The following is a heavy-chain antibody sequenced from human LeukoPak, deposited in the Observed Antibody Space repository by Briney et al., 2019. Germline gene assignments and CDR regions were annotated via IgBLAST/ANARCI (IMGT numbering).Heavy chain of an antibody. V-gene: IGHV3-74*01. D-gene: IGHD3-3*01. CDR2: INSDGSTT. CDR3: ARDWNGYCDY. CDR1: GFTFSSYG. Sequence: GGSLRLFCAASGFTFSSYGMHWVRQAPGKGLVWVSRINSDGSTTSYADSVKGRFTISRDNAKNTLYLQMNNLRVEDTAVYYCARDWNGYCDYWGQGTLVTVSS. J-gene: IGHJ4*02.